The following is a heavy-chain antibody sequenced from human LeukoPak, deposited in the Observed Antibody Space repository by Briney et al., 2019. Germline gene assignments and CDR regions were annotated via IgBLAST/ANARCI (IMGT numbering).Heavy chain of an antibody. CDR3: ARGIKGHGSGFVRFAPRGYFDY. V-gene: IGHV4-34*01. CDR2: VNHSGST. J-gene: IGHJ4*02. D-gene: IGHD3-10*01. CDR1: GGSFSGYY. Sequence: SETLSLTCAVYGGSFSGYYWSWTRQPPGKGLEWIGEVNHSGSTNYNPSLKSRVTISVDTSKNQFSLKLSSVTAADTSVYYCARGIKGHGSGFVRFAPRGYFDYWGQGTLVTVSS.